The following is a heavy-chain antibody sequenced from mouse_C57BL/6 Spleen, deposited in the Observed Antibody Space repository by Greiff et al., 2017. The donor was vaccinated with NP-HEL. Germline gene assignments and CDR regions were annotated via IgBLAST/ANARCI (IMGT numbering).Heavy chain of an antibody. CDR1: GYAFSSSW. J-gene: IGHJ4*01. D-gene: IGHD4-1*01. CDR2: IYPGDGDT. CDR3: ARCKTGTAMDY. V-gene: IGHV1-82*01. Sequence: VKLQESGPELVKPGASVKISCKASGYAFSSSWMNWVKQRPGKGLEWIGRIYPGDGDTNYNGKFKGKATLTADKSSSTAYMQLSSLTSEDSAVYFCARCKTGTAMDYWGQGTSVTVSS.